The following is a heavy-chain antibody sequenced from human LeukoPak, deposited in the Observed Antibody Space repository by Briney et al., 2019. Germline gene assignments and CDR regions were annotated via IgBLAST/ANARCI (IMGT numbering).Heavy chain of an antibody. Sequence: SETLSLTCTVSGGSISGYYWSWIRQPPGKGLEWIGEINHSGSTNYNPSLKSRVTISVDTSKNQFSLKLSSVTAADTAVYYCARVFAPTAHWGQGTLVTVSS. J-gene: IGHJ1*01. D-gene: IGHD5-18*01. CDR3: ARVFAPTAH. V-gene: IGHV4-34*01. CDR1: GGSISGYY. CDR2: INHSGST.